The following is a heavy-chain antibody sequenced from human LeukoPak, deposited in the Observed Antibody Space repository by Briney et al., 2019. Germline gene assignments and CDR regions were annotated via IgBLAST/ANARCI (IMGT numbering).Heavy chain of an antibody. V-gene: IGHV4-34*01. Sequence: SETLSLTCAVYGGSFSGYYWSWIRQPPGKGLEWIGEINHSGSTNYNPSLKGRVTISVDTSKNQFSLKLSSVTAADTAVYYCARGGRWRLRFLDYWGQGTLVTVSS. CDR2: INHSGST. D-gene: IGHD5-12*01. J-gene: IGHJ4*02. CDR1: GGSFSGYY. CDR3: ARGGRWRLRFLDY.